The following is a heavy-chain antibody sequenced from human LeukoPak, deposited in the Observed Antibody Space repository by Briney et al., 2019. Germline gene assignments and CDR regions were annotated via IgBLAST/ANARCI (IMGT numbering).Heavy chain of an antibody. CDR2: ISPRATTI. J-gene: IGHJ4*02. V-gene: IGHV3-48*01. Sequence: GGSLRLSCAASAFTFSGYSMNWVRQASGKGLEWVSYISPRATTIYYADSVKGRFTISRDNAKNPLYLQLNSLSAEDTAVYYCAREYSSSSGRSFDYWGQGPLVTVSS. D-gene: IGHD6-6*01. CDR1: AFTFSGYS. CDR3: AREYSSSSGRSFDY.